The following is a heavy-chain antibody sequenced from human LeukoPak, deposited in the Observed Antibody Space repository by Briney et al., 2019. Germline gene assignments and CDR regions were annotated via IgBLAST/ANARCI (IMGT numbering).Heavy chain of an antibody. CDR2: IYYSGST. D-gene: IGHD3-10*01. CDR1: GGSISSYY. CDR3: AREGRTLFGGNNWFDP. V-gene: IGHV4-59*01. Sequence: ETLSLTCTVSGGSISSYYWSWIRQPPGKGLEWIGYIYYSGSTNYNPSLKSRVTISVDTSKNQFSLKLSSVTAADTAVYYCAREGRTLFGGNNWFDPWGQGTLVTVSS. J-gene: IGHJ5*02.